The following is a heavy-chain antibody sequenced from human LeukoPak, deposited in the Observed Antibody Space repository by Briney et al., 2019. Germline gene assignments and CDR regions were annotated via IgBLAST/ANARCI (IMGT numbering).Heavy chain of an antibody. CDR2: IYWDDDK. Sequence: SGPTLVNPTQTLTLTCTFSGFSLSTSGVGVGRIRQPPGKAPEWLAVIYWDDDKRFSPSLKTRLTITKDTPKNQVVLTMTNMDPVDTATYYCARRGDYRNYFDYWGQGTLVTVSS. V-gene: IGHV2-5*02. CDR3: ARRGDYRNYFDY. D-gene: IGHD4-17*01. J-gene: IGHJ4*02. CDR1: GFSLSTSGVG.